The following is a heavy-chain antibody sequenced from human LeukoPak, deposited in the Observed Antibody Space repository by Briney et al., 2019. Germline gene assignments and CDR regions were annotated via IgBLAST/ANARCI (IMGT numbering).Heavy chain of an antibody. CDR3: AGSGAGDLDY. D-gene: IGHD3-10*01. V-gene: IGHV4-34*01. J-gene: IGHJ4*02. CDR1: GGSFGVYY. Sequence: SETLSLTCAVYGGSFGVYYWSWIRQPPGKGLEWIGEINHSGSTNYNPSLKSRVTISVDTSKNHFSLKLSSVTAADTAVYYCAGSGAGDLDYWGQGTLVTVSS. CDR2: INHSGST.